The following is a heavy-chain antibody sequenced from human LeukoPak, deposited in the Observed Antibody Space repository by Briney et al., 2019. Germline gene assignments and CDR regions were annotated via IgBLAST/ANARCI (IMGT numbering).Heavy chain of an antibody. CDR2: LHSDYST. CDR3: AKLWYLTDY. D-gene: IGHD6-13*01. V-gene: IGHV3-53*01. J-gene: IGHJ4*02. Sequence: GGSLRLSCAASGFIVNTYYTTWVRQAPGKGLEWVSILHSDYSTYYADSVQGRFTISRDNSKNTLYPQMNSLRAEDTAVYYCAKLWYLTDYWGQGTLVTVSS. CDR1: GFIVNTYY.